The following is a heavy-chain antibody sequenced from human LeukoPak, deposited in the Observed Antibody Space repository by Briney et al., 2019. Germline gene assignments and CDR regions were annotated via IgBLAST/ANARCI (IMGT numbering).Heavy chain of an antibody. Sequence: GGSLRLSCAASGFTFSSYAMHWVRQAPGKGLEWVAVISYDGSNKYYADSVKGRFTISRDNSKNTLYLQMNSLRAEDTAVYYCAKDHYPSSWWNDYWGQGTLVTVSS. D-gene: IGHD6-13*01. CDR1: GFTFSSYA. J-gene: IGHJ4*02. CDR3: AKDHYPSSWWNDY. CDR2: ISYDGSNK. V-gene: IGHV3-30*04.